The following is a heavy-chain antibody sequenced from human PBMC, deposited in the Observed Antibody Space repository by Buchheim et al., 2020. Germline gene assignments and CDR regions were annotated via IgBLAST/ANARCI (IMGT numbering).Heavy chain of an antibody. CDR2: ISYDGSNK. V-gene: IGHV3-30*03. CDR1: GFTFSSYG. J-gene: IGHJ5*02. Sequence: QVQLVESGGGVVQPGRSLRLSCAASGFTFSSYGMPWVRQAPGKGLEWVAVISYDGSNKYYADSVKGRFTISRDNSKNTLYLQMNSLRAEDTAVYYCAISSGGFDPWGQGTL. CDR3: AISSGGFDP. D-gene: IGHD6-6*01.